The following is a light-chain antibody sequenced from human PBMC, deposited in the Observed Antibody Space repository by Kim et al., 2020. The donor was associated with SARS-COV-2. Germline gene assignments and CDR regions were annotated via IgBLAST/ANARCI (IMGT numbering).Light chain of an antibody. CDR2: GAS. J-gene: IGKJ2*01. CDR1: QSISTL. CDR3: QQYHNSPVT. V-gene: IGKV3-20*01. Sequence: LSPGETATRSCRASQSISTLLAWYQQKPGQAPRLLIHGASTRATGIPARFSGSGSGTDFTLIITRLEPEDFAVYYCQQYHNSPVTFGQGTKLEI.